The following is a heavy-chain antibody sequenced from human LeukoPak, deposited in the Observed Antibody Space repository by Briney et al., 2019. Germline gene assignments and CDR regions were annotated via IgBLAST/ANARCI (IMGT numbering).Heavy chain of an antibody. V-gene: IGHV4-4*07. CDR1: AASMNHYH. CDR3: ARSWAAKWELPGQFDS. CDR2: VLARGIT. Sequence: PSETLSLTCTVAAASMNHYHWGWIRHSPEKGLEWPGVVLARGITNLTHSFKSRLLMPIDTPKNQFSLRLSSVTAADTALYFCARSWAAKWELPGQFDSWGQGRLVSVSS. D-gene: IGHD1-26*01. J-gene: IGHJ4*02.